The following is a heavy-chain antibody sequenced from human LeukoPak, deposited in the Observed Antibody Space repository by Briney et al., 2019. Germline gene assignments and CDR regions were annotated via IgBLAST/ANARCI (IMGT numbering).Heavy chain of an antibody. CDR1: GFTVSSNY. CDR2: IYSGGST. D-gene: IGHD6-19*01. J-gene: IGHJ4*02. V-gene: IGHV3-66*02. Sequence: GGSLRLSCAASGFTVSSNYMSWVRQAPGKGLEWVSVIYSGGSTYYADSVKGRFTISRDNSKNTLCLQMNSLRAEDTAVYYCASTGYSSGWGVGVFFDYWGQGTLVTVSS. CDR3: ASTGYSSGWGVGVFFDY.